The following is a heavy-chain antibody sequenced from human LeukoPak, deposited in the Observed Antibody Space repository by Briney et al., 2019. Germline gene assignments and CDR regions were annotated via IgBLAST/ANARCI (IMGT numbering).Heavy chain of an antibody. D-gene: IGHD3-22*01. J-gene: IGHJ4*02. CDR2: IYYSGST. V-gene: IGHV4-4*02. CDR1: GGSISSSNW. Sequence: SETLSLTCAVSGGSISSSNWWSWVRQPPGKGLEWIGYIYYSGSTYYNPSLKSRVTISVDTSKNQFSLKLSSVTAADTAVYYCARGLANNYDSSGYSDYWGQGTLVTVSS. CDR3: ARGLANNYDSSGYSDY.